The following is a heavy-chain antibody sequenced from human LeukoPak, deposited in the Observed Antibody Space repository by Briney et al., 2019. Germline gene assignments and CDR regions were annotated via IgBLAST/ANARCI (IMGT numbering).Heavy chain of an antibody. Sequence: GGSLRLSCAASGFTVSSSYMSWVRQAPGKGLEWVSIIYSGGSTYYADSVKGRFTISRDNFKNTLYLQMNSLRAEDTAVYYCTRGGHYSDRSGYYYAFDYWGQGTLVTVSS. CDR2: IYSGGST. V-gene: IGHV3-66*01. CDR1: GFTVSSSY. D-gene: IGHD3-22*01. CDR3: TRGGHYSDRSGYYYAFDY. J-gene: IGHJ4*02.